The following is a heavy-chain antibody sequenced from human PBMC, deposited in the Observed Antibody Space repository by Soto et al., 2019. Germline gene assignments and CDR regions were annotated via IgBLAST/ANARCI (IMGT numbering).Heavy chain of an antibody. Sequence: GGSLRLSCAASGFTFSSYDMHWVRQATGKGLEWVSAIGTAGDTYYPGSVKGRFTISRENAKNSLYLQMNSLRAGDTAVYYCARAVAGSGSYYNDRYYFDYWGQGTLVTVSS. CDR1: GFTFSSYD. D-gene: IGHD3-10*01. CDR2: IGTAGDT. J-gene: IGHJ4*02. CDR3: ARAVAGSGSYYNDRYYFDY. V-gene: IGHV3-13*01.